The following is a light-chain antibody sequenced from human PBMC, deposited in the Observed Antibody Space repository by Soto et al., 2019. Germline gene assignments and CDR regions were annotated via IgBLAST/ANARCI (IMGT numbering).Light chain of an antibody. CDR1: SSDVGGYNY. CDR3: CSYAGSYTVV. J-gene: IGLJ2*01. Sequence: QSALTQPRSVSGSPGQSVTISCTGTSSDVGGYNYVSWYQQHPGKAPKLMIYDVSKRPSGVPDRFSGSKSGNTASLAVSGVPAEDEDDYYCCSYAGSYTVVFGGGTQLTVL. CDR2: DVS. V-gene: IGLV2-11*01.